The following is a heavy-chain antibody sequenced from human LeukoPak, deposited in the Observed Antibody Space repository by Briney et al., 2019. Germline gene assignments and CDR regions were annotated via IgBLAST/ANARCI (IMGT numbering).Heavy chain of an antibody. CDR2: IYYSGST. V-gene: IGHV4-59*12. J-gene: IGHJ4*02. D-gene: IGHD3-10*01. CDR3: ARGQGSFPWFGEYFDH. Sequence: SETLSLTCTVSGGSISSYYWSWIRQPPGKGLEWIGYIYYSGSTNYNPSLKSRVTISVDTSKNQFSLKLSSVTAADTAVYYCARGQGSFPWFGEYFDHWGQGTLVTVSS. CDR1: GGSISSYY.